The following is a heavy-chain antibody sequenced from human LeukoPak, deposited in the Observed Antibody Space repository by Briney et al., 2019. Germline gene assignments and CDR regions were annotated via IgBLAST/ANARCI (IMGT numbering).Heavy chain of an antibody. CDR1: GYTFTNYG. J-gene: IGHJ4*02. V-gene: IGHV1-18*01. CDR3: AREQTQQLVSDY. Sequence: GASVKVSCKASGYTFTNYGVSWVRQAPGQGLEWMGWIYPYYGNTNYAQRFQGRVTMTTDTSTSTAFMELGSLTSDDTAVYYCAREQTQQLVSDYWGQGTLVTVSS. D-gene: IGHD6-13*01. CDR2: IYPYYGNT.